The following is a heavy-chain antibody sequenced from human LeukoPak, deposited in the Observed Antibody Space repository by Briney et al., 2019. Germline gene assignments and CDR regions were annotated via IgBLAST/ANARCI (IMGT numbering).Heavy chain of an antibody. J-gene: IGHJ4*02. Sequence: GGSLRLSCVASGFTVSSYYMSWVRQAPGKGLEWVSVIYSGGSTFYADSVKGRFIISRDSSKNTLYLQMNSLRAEDTAVYYCARDKSVGGDYDYWGQGTLVTVSS. CDR3: ARDKSVGGDYDY. D-gene: IGHD4-17*01. V-gene: IGHV3-53*01. CDR1: GFTVSSYY. CDR2: IYSGGST.